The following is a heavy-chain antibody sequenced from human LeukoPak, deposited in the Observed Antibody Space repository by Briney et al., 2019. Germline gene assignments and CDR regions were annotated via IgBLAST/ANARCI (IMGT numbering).Heavy chain of an antibody. V-gene: IGHV3-7*01. D-gene: IGHD3-16*01. Sequence: GGSLRLSCAASGFTFSIYWMNWVRQAPGKGLEWVANIKQDGSEKYYVNSVKGRFTISRDNAKNSLYLQMNRLRADDTAVYYCAGLSLGESFDYWGQGTLVTVSA. J-gene: IGHJ4*02. CDR2: IKQDGSEK. CDR1: GFTFSIYW. CDR3: AGLSLGESFDY.